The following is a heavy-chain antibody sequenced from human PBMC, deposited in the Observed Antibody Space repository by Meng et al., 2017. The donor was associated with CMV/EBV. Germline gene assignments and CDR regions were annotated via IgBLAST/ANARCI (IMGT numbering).Heavy chain of an antibody. Sequence: GESLKISCAAPGFTFSSYWMHWVRQAPGKGLVWVSRINSDGSSTSYADSVKGRFTISRDNAKNTLYLQMNSLRAEDTAVYYCARVVRGGSYLGGDYFDYWGQGTLVTVSS. D-gene: IGHD1-26*01. V-gene: IGHV3-74*01. CDR3: ARVVRGGSYLGGDYFDY. CDR1: GFTFSSYW. J-gene: IGHJ4*02. CDR2: INSDGSST.